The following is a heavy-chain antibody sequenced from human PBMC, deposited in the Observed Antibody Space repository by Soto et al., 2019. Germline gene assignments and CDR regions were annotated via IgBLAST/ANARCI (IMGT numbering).Heavy chain of an antibody. CDR2: IRSSSSYI. V-gene: IGHV3-21*01. J-gene: IGHJ4*02. Sequence: EVQLAESGGGLVKTGGSLRLSCVASGFTFSTYSMNWVRQAPGTGLEWVSSIRSSSSYIYYADSVKGRFTISRDNAKNSLYLQMNSLSAEDTAVYYWARDVDTTMVMGIDYWGQGTLVTVSS. CDR1: GFTFSTYS. CDR3: ARDVDTTMVMGIDY. D-gene: IGHD5-18*01.